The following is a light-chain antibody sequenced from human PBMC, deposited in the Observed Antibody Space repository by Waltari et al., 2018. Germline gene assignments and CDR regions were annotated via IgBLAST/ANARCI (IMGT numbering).Light chain of an antibody. CDR2: AVS. CDR3: QQYHGWPLT. Sequence: ERVMTQSPVTLSASPGERVTLYCRASETVLGTLAWYQQRPGQAPRLLIYAVSTRATGIPPRFSGSGSGTDFTLTISSLQSEDFAVYYCQQYHGWPLTFGQGTKVEIK. CDR1: ETVLGT. V-gene: IGKV3-15*01. J-gene: IGKJ1*01.